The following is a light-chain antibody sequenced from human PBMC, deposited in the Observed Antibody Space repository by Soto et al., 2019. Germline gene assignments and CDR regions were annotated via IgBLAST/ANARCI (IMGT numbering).Light chain of an antibody. CDR1: SSDVGCYNY. Sequence: QSALTQPASVSGSPGQSITSSCTGTSSDVGCYNYVSWYQQHPGKAPKLMIYDVSNRPSGVSNRFSGSKSGNTGSLTISGLQAEDEADYYCSSYTSSSTRVGFGGGTKVTVL. CDR2: DVS. V-gene: IGLV2-14*01. CDR3: SSYTSSSTRVG. J-gene: IGLJ2*01.